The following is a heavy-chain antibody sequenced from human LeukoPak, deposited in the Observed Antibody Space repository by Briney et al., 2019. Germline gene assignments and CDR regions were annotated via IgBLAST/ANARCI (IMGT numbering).Heavy chain of an antibody. CDR3: ARDGSHLYSSSWYGGFDP. Sequence: GASVKVSCKASGGTFSSYAISWVRQAPGQGLEWMGRIIPILGIANYAQKFQGRVTVTADKSTSTAYMELSSLRSEDTAVYYCARDGSHLYSSSWYGGFDPWGQGTLVTVSS. CDR2: IIPILGIA. J-gene: IGHJ5*02. D-gene: IGHD6-13*01. V-gene: IGHV1-69*04. CDR1: GGTFSSYA.